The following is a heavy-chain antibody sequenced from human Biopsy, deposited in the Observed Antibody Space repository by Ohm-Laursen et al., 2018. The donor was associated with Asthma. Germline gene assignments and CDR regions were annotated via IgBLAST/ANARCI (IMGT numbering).Heavy chain of an antibody. V-gene: IGHV3-30*18. D-gene: IGHD2-2*01. Sequence: SLRLSCAASGFTFGDYWMSWVRQVPGKGLEWVALISSDGSAKYSPSAVKGPVTVSRDVSKSTLYLRLDDLTSEDTAVYYCAKDKYGSSSHLELWGRGTLVTVSS. CDR3: AKDKYGSSSHLEL. CDR1: GFTFGDYW. J-gene: IGHJ5*02. CDR2: ISSDGSAK.